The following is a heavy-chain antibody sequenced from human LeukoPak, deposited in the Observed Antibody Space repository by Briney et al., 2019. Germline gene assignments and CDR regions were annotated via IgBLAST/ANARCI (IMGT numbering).Heavy chain of an antibody. CDR2: ISSSGSTI. CDR1: GFTFSDYY. CDR3: ARELLTYYYDSSGFDY. V-gene: IGHV3-11*01. D-gene: IGHD3-22*01. J-gene: IGHJ4*02. Sequence: PGGSLRLSRAASGFTFSDYYMSWIRQAPGKGLEWVSYISSSGSTISYADSVKGRFTISRDNAKNSLYLQMNSLRAEDTAVYYCARELLTYYYDSSGFDYWGQGTLVTVSS.